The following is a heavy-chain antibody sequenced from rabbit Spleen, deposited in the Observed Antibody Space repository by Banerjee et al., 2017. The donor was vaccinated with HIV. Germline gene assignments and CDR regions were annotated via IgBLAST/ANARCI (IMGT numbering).Heavy chain of an antibody. V-gene: IGHV1S40*01. CDR1: EFSFSIGVY. D-gene: IGHD5-1*01. J-gene: IGHJ6*01. CDR3: ARGDSGSFSTYGMDL. Sequence: QSLEESGGDLVKPGASLTLTCTASEFSFSIGVYMCWVRQAPGKGLEWIACIDAGGSGSTSYASWAKGRFTISKTSSTTVTLQMTSLTAADTATYFCARGDSGSFSTYGMDLWGPGTLGTVS. CDR2: IDAGGSGST.